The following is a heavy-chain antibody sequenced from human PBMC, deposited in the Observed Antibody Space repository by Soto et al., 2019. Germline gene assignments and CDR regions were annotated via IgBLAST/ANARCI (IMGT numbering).Heavy chain of an antibody. CDR3: ARGRWDYYGSGSYYSYNWFDP. Sequence: QVQLVQSGAEVKKPGSSVKVSCKASGGTFSSYAISWVRHAPGQGLEWMGGIIPIFGTANYAQKFQGRVTITADESTSTAYMELSSLRSEDTAVYYCARGRWDYYGSGSYYSYNWFDPWGQGTLVTVSS. D-gene: IGHD3-10*01. CDR2: IIPIFGTA. V-gene: IGHV1-69*01. J-gene: IGHJ5*02. CDR1: GGTFSSYA.